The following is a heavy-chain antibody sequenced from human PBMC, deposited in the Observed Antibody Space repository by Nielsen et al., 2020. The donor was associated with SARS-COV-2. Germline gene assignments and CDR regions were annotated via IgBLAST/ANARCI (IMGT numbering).Heavy chain of an antibody. CDR2: IYYSGAT. J-gene: IGHJ4*02. Sequence: SETLSLTCTVSGGSISRYYWSWIRQPPGKGLEWIAYIYYSGATNYNPSLKSRVTISADTSKNQFSLELTSVTAADTAVYYCANLYKSSREIFDIWGQGNLVTVSS. CDR3: ANLYKSSREIFDI. D-gene: IGHD3-16*02. CDR1: GGSISRYY. V-gene: IGHV4-59*08.